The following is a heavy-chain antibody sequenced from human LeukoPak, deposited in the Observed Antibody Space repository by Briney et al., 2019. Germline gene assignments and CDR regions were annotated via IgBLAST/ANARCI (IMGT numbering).Heavy chain of an antibody. Sequence: ETPSLTCTVSGGSISGYYWSWIWQPPGKGLEWIGYIYYSGSTNYNPSLKSRVTISVDTSKNQFSLKLSSVTAADTAVYYCARNGIVGATPYFDYRGQGTPGTVSS. J-gene: IGHJ4*02. V-gene: IGHV4-59*01. CDR2: IYYSGST. CDR3: ARNGIVGATPYFDY. D-gene: IGHD1-26*01. CDR1: GGSISGYY.